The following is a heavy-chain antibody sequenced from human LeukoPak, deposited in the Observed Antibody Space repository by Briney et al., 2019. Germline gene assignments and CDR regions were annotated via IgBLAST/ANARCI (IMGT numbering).Heavy chain of an antibody. Sequence: SETLSLTCAVSGGSFSGYYWSWIRQAPGKGLEWVGEINHSGSTNYNPSLKSRVNITVDTSKNQFSLKGGSVAAADTAVYYCATGAVTYDYWGQGTLGTVSS. CDR3: ATGAVTYDY. CDR2: INHSGST. D-gene: IGHD4-17*01. V-gene: IGHV4-34*01. CDR1: GGSFSGYY. J-gene: IGHJ4*02.